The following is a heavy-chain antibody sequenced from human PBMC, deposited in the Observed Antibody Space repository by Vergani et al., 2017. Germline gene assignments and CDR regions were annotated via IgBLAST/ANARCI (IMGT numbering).Heavy chain of an antibody. CDR2: IWYEGSNT. CDR1: GFAFRTYG. J-gene: IGHJ4*02. Sequence: VQLLESGGDLVQPGGSLRLSCVASGFAFRTYGMHWVRQAPGKGLEWVAIIWYEGSNTYYADSVKGRFTVSRDNSRNTLFLQMNSLRVEDTAIYYCARKKYYDSKDYYQVEPFDYWGQGTLVTVSS. CDR3: ARKKYYDSKDYYQVEPFDY. D-gene: IGHD3-22*01. V-gene: IGHV3-33*01.